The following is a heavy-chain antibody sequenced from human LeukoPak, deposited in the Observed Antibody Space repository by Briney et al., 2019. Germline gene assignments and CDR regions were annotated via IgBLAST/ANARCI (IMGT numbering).Heavy chain of an antibody. D-gene: IGHD4-17*01. V-gene: IGHV1-8*01. CDR3: ARGISSSGDYRGDY. CDR2: MNPNSGNT. J-gene: IGHJ4*02. CDR1: GYTFTSYD. Sequence: ASVKVSCKASGYTFTSYDINWVRQATGQGLEWMGWMNPNSGNTGYAQKFQGRVTMTRNTSISTAYMELSSLRSEDTAVYYCARGISSSGDYRGDYWGQGTLVAVSS.